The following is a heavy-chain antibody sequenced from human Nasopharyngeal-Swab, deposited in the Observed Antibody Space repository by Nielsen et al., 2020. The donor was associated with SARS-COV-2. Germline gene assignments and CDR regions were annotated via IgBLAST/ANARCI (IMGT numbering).Heavy chain of an antibody. CDR3: TTDLYFDY. J-gene: IGHJ4*02. Sequence: VRQMPGKGLEWLGRIGDKDHNYATTYGASVKGRFTISRDDSKNTAFLQMDSLKTEDTALYYCTTDLYFDYWGQGTLVTVSS. CDR2: IGDKDHNYAT. V-gene: IGHV3-73*01.